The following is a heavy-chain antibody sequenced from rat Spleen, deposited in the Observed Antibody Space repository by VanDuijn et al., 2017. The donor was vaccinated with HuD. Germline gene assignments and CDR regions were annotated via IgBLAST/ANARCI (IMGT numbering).Heavy chain of an antibody. CDR3: ASRRY. J-gene: IGHJ2*01. V-gene: IGHV5-29*01. Sequence: EVQLVESDGGLVQPGRSLKLSCAASGFSFSSYGMAWVRQAPTKGLEWVATISYDGSSTYYRDSVKGRFTISRDNAKSTLYLQMDSLRSEDTATYYCASRRYWGQGVVVTVSS. CDR1: GFSFSSYG. CDR2: ISYDGSST.